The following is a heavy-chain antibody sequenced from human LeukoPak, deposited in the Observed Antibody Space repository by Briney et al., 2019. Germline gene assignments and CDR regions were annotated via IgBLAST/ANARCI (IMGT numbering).Heavy chain of an antibody. V-gene: IGHV3-23*01. Sequence: GGSLRLSCAASGFTFSNYAMTWVRQAPGKGLEWVSSISGSGGSTYYADSVKGRFTISRDNSKNTLYLQMNSLRAEDTAVYYYAKSTAAGREAFDIWGQGTMVSVSS. CDR1: GFTFSNYA. J-gene: IGHJ3*02. CDR2: ISGSGGST. CDR3: AKSTAAGREAFDI. D-gene: IGHD6-13*01.